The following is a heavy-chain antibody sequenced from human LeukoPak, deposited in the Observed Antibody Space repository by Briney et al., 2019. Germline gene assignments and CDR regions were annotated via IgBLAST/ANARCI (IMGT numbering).Heavy chain of an antibody. V-gene: IGHV4-61*02. Sequence: SQTLSLTCSVSGGSMSSGRYYWTWIRQPAGKGLEWIGRLYTNDNTNYDPSLESRVSISVDTSKSQFYLQLTSVTAADTAVYFCARGVVTDDYYMDVWGKGITVIVSS. CDR2: LYTNDNT. CDR3: ARGVVTDDYYMDV. D-gene: IGHD2-21*02. CDR1: GGSMSSGRYY. J-gene: IGHJ6*03.